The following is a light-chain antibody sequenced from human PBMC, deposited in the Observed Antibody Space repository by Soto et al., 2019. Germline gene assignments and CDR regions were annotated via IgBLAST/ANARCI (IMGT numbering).Light chain of an antibody. CDR3: QQRSNWPWT. CDR1: QSVSSY. V-gene: IGKV3-11*01. CDR2: AAS. Sequence: ETVLTQSPATLSLSPGERATLSCGASQSVSSYLAWYQQKPGQAPRLLIYAASNRATGIPARFSGSGSGTDFTITISSLEPEDFAVYYCQQRSNWPWTFGQGTKVEFK. J-gene: IGKJ1*01.